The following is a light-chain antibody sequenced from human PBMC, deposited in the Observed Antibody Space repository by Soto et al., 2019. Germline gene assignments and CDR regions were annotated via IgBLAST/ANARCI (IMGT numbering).Light chain of an antibody. J-gene: IGLJ1*01. Sequence: QSVLTQPPSASRTPGQRDTISCSGSSSNIGSNYVYWYQHLTGTAPKLLIYRNNQRPSGVPDRFSGSKSGTSASLAISGLRSEDEADYYCATWDDSLSNYVFGAGTKVTVL. CDR1: SSNIGSNY. CDR3: ATWDDSLSNYV. V-gene: IGLV1-47*01. CDR2: RNN.